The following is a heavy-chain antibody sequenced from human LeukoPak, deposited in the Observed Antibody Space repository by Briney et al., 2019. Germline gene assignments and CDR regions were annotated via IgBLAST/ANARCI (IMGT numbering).Heavy chain of an antibody. CDR1: GGSISSSNW. Sequence: SETLSLTCAVSGGSISSSNWWSWVRQPPGKGLEWIGEIYHSESTNYNPSLKSRVTISVDKSKNQFSLKLSSVTAADTAVYYCARSPRSYYYDSSGYYYWGQGTLVTVSS. V-gene: IGHV4-4*02. CDR3: ARSPRSYYYDSSGYYY. CDR2: IYHSEST. D-gene: IGHD3-22*01. J-gene: IGHJ4*02.